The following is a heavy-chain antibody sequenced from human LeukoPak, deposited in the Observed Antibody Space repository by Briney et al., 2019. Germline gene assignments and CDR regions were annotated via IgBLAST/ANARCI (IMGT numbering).Heavy chain of an antibody. CDR3: AKIYDSSGYYSYFDY. V-gene: IGHV3-23*01. CDR2: ISGSISGSGGKT. J-gene: IGHJ4*02. Sequence: GGSLRLSCAASGFTFSSYAMLWVRQTPGKGLEWVSAISGSISGSGGKTYYADSVKGRFTISRDNSRNTLYLQMNSLRAEDTAVYYCAKIYDSSGYYSYFDYWGQGTLVTVSS. D-gene: IGHD3-22*01. CDR1: GFTFSSYA.